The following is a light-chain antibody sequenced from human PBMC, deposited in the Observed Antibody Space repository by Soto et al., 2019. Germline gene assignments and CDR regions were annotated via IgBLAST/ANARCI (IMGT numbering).Light chain of an antibody. CDR3: QQLNSYPIT. Sequence: EIVMTQSPATLSVSPGERATLSCRASQSVSSNLAWYQQKPGQAPRLLIYGASTRATGIPARFGGSGSGTEFILTISSLQPEDFATYYCQQLNSYPITFGQGTRLEIK. J-gene: IGKJ5*01. CDR1: QSVSSN. CDR2: GAS. V-gene: IGKV3-15*01.